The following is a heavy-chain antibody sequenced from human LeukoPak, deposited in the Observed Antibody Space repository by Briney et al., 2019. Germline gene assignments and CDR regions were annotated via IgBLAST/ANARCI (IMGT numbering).Heavy chain of an antibody. Sequence: ASETLSLTCTVSGGSISSSSWSWIRQPPGKGLEWIGYIYYSGTTNYNPSLESRVTISVDTSKNQFSLNLTSMTAADTAVYFWARDASWTRGYFDYWGQGTLVTVSS. J-gene: IGHJ4*02. CDR1: GGSISSSS. CDR3: ARDASWTRGYFDY. V-gene: IGHV4-59*01. D-gene: IGHD2-2*01. CDR2: IYYSGTT.